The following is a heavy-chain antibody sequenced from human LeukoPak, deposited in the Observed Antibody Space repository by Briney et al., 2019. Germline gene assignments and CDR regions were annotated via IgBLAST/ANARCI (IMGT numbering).Heavy chain of an antibody. CDR2: IYYSGST. J-gene: IGHJ4*02. CDR1: GGSISSGDYY. V-gene: IGHV4-30-4*08. CDR3: ARYSSRSFYFDF. D-gene: IGHD2-2*01. Sequence: PSETLSLTCTVSGGSISSGDYYWSWIRQPPGKGLEWIGYIYYSGSTYYNPSLKSRVTISVDTSKNQFSLKLSSVTAADTAVYYCARYSSRSFYFDFWGQGTLVTVSS.